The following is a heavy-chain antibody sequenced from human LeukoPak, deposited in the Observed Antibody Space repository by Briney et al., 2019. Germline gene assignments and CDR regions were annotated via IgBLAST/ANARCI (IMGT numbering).Heavy chain of an antibody. D-gene: IGHD3-22*01. Sequence: GGSLRLPCAASGFTFSSYAMSWVRQAPGKGLEWVSAISGSGGSTYYADSVKGRFTISRDNSKNTLYLQMNSLRAEDTAVYYCAKTKYYYDSSGYYYDYWGQGTLVTVSS. CDR2: ISGSGGST. J-gene: IGHJ4*02. CDR1: GFTFSSYA. V-gene: IGHV3-23*01. CDR3: AKTKYYYDSSGYYYDY.